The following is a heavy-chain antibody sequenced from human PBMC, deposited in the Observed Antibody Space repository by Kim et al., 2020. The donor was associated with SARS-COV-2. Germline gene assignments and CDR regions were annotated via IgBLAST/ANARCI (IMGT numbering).Heavy chain of an antibody. CDR2: ISYDGSNK. J-gene: IGHJ5*02. Sequence: LSLTCAASGFTFSSYGMHWVRQAPGKGLEWVAVISYDGSNKYYADSVKGRFTISRDNSKNTLYLQMNSLRAEDTAVYYCYRGTSYSPWGQGTLVTVS. D-gene: IGHD3-10*01. CDR1: GFTFSSYG. CDR3: YRGTSYSP. V-gene: IGHV3-33*05.